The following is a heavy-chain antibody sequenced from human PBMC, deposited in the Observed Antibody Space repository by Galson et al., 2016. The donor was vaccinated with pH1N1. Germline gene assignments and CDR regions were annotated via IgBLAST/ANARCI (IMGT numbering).Heavy chain of an antibody. D-gene: IGHD1-26*01. CDR2: INKDGRVM. J-gene: IGHJ4*02. Sequence: SLRLSCAASEFSISSYWMSWVRQAPGKGLEWVANINKDGRVMSYVDSVRGRFTISRDNAKNSLYLEMNSLRVEDTAVYYCVRAVGGAPAHWGQGTLVTVSS. CDR3: VRAVGGAPAH. CDR1: EFSISSYW. V-gene: IGHV3-7*01.